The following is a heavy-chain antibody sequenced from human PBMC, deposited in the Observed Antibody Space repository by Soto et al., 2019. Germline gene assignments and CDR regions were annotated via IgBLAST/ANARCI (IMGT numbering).Heavy chain of an antibody. CDR2: FVSSTGST. CDR1: GFTFSSYT. J-gene: IGHJ4*02. Sequence: EVQLLESGGDLVQPGGSLRLSCAASGFTFSSYTMNWVRQAPGKGLEWVSTFVSSTGSTFYAESVEGRFTISKDDSKNTLYLQMNSLRAEDTAVYYCAKRHTTVPTPANYFDYWGQGTPVTVSS. V-gene: IGHV3-23*01. D-gene: IGHD1-1*01. CDR3: AKRHTTVPTPANYFDY.